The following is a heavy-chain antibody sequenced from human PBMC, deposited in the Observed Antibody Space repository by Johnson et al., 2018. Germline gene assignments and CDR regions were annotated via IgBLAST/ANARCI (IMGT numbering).Heavy chain of an antibody. V-gene: IGHV1-46*01. Sequence: QVQLVQSGAEVKKPGASVKVSCKASGYTFTSYYMHWVRQAPGQGLEWMGIINPSGGSTSYAQKFQGRVTMTRDTSTSTVYVELSSLRSEDTAVYYCARDRGYTGHYYYGMDVWGQGTTVTVSS. D-gene: IGHD1-26*01. CDR2: INPSGGST. CDR1: GYTFTSYY. J-gene: IGHJ6*02. CDR3: ARDRGYTGHYYYGMDV.